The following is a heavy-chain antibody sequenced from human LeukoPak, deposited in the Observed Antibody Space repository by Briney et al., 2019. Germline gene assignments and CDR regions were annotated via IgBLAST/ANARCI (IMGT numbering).Heavy chain of an antibody. D-gene: IGHD2-15*01. CDR1: GGSFSGYY. Sequence: SETLSLTCAVYGGSFSGYYWSWIRQPPGKGLEWIGEINHSGSTNYNPSLKSRVTISVDTSKNQFSLKLSSVTAADTAVYYCARCVVMVAATLDAFDIWGQGTMVTVSS. CDR2: INHSGST. CDR3: ARCVVMVAATLDAFDI. V-gene: IGHV4-34*01. J-gene: IGHJ3*02.